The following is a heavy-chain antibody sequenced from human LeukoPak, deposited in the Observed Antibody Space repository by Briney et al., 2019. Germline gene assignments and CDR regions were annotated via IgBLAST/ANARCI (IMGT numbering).Heavy chain of an antibody. Sequence: RASGTLSLTCTVSGGSISSYYWSWIRQPAGKGLEWIGRIYTSGSTNYNPSLKSRVTMSVDTSKNQFSLKLSSVTAADTAVYYCARVRGYDSSGYFTGAFDIWGQGTMVTVSS. CDR1: GGSISSYY. J-gene: IGHJ3*02. V-gene: IGHV4-4*07. CDR2: IYTSGST. D-gene: IGHD3-22*01. CDR3: ARVRGYDSSGYFTGAFDI.